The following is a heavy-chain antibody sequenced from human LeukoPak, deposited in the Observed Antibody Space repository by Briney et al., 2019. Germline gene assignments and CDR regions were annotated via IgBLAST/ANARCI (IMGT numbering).Heavy chain of an antibody. CDR2: IPYDGSNH. Sequence: PGGSLRLSCAASGFAFSTYGIHWVRQAPGKGLEWVAFIPYDGSNHFYADSVKGRFSISRDNAKNSLYLQMNSLRAEDTAFYYCAREGTNWYDFDYWGQGSLVTVSS. V-gene: IGHV3-30*02. CDR1: GFAFSTYG. CDR3: AREGTNWYDFDY. J-gene: IGHJ4*02. D-gene: IGHD6-13*01.